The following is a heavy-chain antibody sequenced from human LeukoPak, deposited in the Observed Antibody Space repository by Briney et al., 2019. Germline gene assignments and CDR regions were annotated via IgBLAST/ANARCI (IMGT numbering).Heavy chain of an antibody. CDR3: ARARRITMVRGGLGYFDY. CDR2: IYTSGST. J-gene: IGHJ4*02. D-gene: IGHD3-10*01. V-gene: IGHV4-4*07. Sequence: SETLSLTCTVSGGSISSYYWSWIRQPPGKGLEWIGRIYTSGSTNYNPSLKSRVTISVDTSKNQFSLKLSSVTAAGTAVYYCARARRITMVRGGLGYFDYWGQGTLVTVSS. CDR1: GGSISSYY.